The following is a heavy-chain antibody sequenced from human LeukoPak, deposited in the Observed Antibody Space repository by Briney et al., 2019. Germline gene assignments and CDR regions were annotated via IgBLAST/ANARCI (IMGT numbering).Heavy chain of an antibody. J-gene: IGHJ4*02. V-gene: IGHV3-7*01. Sequence: GGSLRLSCAASGFTFSDYWMIWVRQAPGKGLEWVANINQDGSEKNYVDSVKGRFTISRDSAKNSLFLQMNSLRAEDTAVYYCTTRSSHTSSWYVYLFWDYWGQGALVTVSS. CDR1: GFTFSDYW. CDR2: INQDGSEK. D-gene: IGHD6-13*01. CDR3: TTRSSHTSSWYVYLFWDY.